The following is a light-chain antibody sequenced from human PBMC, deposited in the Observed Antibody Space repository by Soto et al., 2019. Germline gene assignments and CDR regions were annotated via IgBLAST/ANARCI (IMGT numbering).Light chain of an antibody. Sequence: QSVLTQPPSVSGAPGQRFTISCTLISSNIGTGYDVHWYQQLPGTAPKLLIYGNSNRPSGVPDRFSGSKSGTSASLAITGLQAEDEADYYCQSFDSSRFYVFGTGTKVTVL. CDR2: GNS. J-gene: IGLJ1*01. CDR3: QSFDSSRFYV. CDR1: SSNIGTGYD. V-gene: IGLV1-40*01.